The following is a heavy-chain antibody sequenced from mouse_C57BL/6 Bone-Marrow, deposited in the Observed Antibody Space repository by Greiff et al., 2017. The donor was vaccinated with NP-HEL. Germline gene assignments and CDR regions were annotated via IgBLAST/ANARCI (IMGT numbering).Heavy chain of an antibody. Sequence: VKLQQPGAELVKPGASVKMSCKASGYTFTSYWITWVKQRPGQGLEWIGDIYPGSGSTNYNEKFKSKATLTVDTSSSTAYMQLSSLTSEDSAVYYCARHYYGSSPPWFAYWGQGTLVTVSA. CDR2: IYPGSGST. J-gene: IGHJ3*01. CDR1: GYTFTSYW. V-gene: IGHV1-55*01. D-gene: IGHD1-1*01. CDR3: ARHYYGSSPPWFAY.